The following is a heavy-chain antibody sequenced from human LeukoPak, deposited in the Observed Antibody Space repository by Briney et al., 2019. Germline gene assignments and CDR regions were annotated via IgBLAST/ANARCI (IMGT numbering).Heavy chain of an antibody. CDR2: IYYSGST. V-gene: IGHV4-59*08. J-gene: IGHJ5*02. CDR1: GGSISSYY. Sequence: SETLSLTCTVSGGSISSYYWSWIRQPPGKGLEWIGYIYYSGSTNYNPSLKSRVTISVDTSKSQFSLKLSSVTAADTAVYYCARHRRTPKNWFDPWGQGTLVTVSS. CDR3: ARHRRTPKNWFDP.